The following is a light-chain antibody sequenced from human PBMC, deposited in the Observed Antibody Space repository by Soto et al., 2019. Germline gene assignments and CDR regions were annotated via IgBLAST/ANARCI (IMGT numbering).Light chain of an antibody. CDR2: DVS. V-gene: IGLV2-14*01. CDR3: SSYTSSSTLDTV. J-gene: IGLJ1*01. Sequence: QSALTQPASVSGSPGQSITISCTGTSSDVGGYNYVSWYQQHPGKAPKLMIYDVSNRPSGVSNRFSGSKSGNTASLTISGLQAEDEADYYCSSYTSSSTLDTVFGTGTQLTVL. CDR1: SSDVGGYNY.